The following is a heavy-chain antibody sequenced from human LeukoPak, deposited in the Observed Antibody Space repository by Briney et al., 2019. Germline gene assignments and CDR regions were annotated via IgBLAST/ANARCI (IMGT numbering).Heavy chain of an antibody. CDR2: IWYDGSNK. CDR1: GFTFSSYS. D-gene: IGHD3-9*01. Sequence: GGSLRLSCAASGFTFSSYSMNWVRQAPGKGLEWVAVIWYDGSNKYYADSVKGRFTISRDNSKNTLYLQMNSLRAEDTAVYYCARTDILTAPFDYWGQGTLVTVSS. J-gene: IGHJ4*02. CDR3: ARTDILTAPFDY. V-gene: IGHV3-33*08.